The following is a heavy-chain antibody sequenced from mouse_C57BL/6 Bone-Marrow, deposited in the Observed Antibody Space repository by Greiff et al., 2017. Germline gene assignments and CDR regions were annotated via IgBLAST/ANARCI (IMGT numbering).Heavy chain of an antibody. CDR3: ARETTVVHFYFDF. Sequence: VQLQQPGAELVKPGASVKLSCKASGYTFTSYWMQWVKQRPGQGLEWIGEIDPSDSYTNYNQKFKGKATLTVDTSSSTAYMQLSSLTSVNSAVYYCARETTVVHFYFDFWGTGTTVTVSS. V-gene: IGHV1-50*01. D-gene: IGHD1-1*01. J-gene: IGHJ1*03. CDR1: GYTFTSYW. CDR2: IDPSDSYT.